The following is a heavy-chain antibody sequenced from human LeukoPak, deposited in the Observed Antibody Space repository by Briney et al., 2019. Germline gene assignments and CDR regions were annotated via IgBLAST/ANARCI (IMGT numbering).Heavy chain of an antibody. CDR2: IYYSGST. Sequence: SETLSLTCTVSGGSISSYYWSWIRQPPGKGLEWIGYIYYSGSTNYNPSLKSRVTISVDTPKNQFSLKLSSVTAADTAVYYCATLDGYNLGLSYSGQGTLVTVSS. CDR1: GGSISSYY. J-gene: IGHJ4*02. CDR3: ATLDGYNLGLSY. V-gene: IGHV4-59*08. D-gene: IGHD5-24*01.